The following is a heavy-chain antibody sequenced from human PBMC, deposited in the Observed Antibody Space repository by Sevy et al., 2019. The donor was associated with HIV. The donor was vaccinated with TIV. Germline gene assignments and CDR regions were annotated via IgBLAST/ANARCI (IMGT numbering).Heavy chain of an antibody. V-gene: IGHV4-39*01. Sequence: SDTLSLTCTVSGGSISSSSYYWGWIRQPPGKGLEWIGSIYYSGSTYYNPSLKSRVTISVDTSKNQFSLKLSSVTAADTAVYYCARNRIYGGNWGVQWPNWFDPWGQGTLVTVSS. CDR3: ARNRIYGGNWGVQWPNWFDP. CDR1: GGSISSSSYY. J-gene: IGHJ5*02. D-gene: IGHD2-21*01. CDR2: IYYSGST.